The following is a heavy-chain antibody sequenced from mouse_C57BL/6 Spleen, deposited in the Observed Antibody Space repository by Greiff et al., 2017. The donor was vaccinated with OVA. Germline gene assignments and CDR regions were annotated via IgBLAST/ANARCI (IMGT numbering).Heavy chain of an antibody. Sequence: QVQLQQPGAELVRPGSSVKLSCKASGYTFTSYWMDWVKQRPGQGLEWIGNIYPSDSETHYNQKFKDKATLTVDKSSSTAYMQLSSLTSEDSAVYYCARRSTTVVAEGYFDVWGTGTTVTVSS. CDR2: IYPSDSET. CDR1: GYTFTSYW. D-gene: IGHD1-1*01. CDR3: ARRSTTVVAEGYFDV. J-gene: IGHJ1*03. V-gene: IGHV1-61*01.